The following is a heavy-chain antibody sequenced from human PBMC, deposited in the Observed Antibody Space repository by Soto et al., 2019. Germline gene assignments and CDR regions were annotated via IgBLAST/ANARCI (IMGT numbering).Heavy chain of an antibody. CDR1: GGSMSSYY. V-gene: IGHV4-59*01. CDR3: ARADPDASVGY. D-gene: IGHD2-15*01. CDR2: ISYSGST. Sequence: PSKTLSLTCTVSGGSMSSYYWTWLRQSPGRGLEWIGYISYSGSTYYNPSLKSRVTISADTSKNQFSLRMNSMIAADTAVYYCARADPDASVGYWGQGTLVTVSS. J-gene: IGHJ4*02.